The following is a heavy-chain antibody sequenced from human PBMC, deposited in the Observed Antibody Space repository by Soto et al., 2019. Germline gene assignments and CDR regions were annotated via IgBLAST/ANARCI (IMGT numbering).Heavy chain of an antibody. CDR1: GYTFTSYD. D-gene: IGHD3-16*02. J-gene: IGHJ6*02. CDR3: ARGDFDKLWIFFFTVIRRPSYYYYYYGMDV. CDR2: MNPNSGNT. V-gene: IGHV1-8*01. Sequence: GASVKVSCKASGYTFTSYDINWVRQATGQGLEWMGWMNPNSGNTGYAQKILGRVTMTRNTSISTAYMELGSLRSEVTAVYYCARGDFDKLWIFFFTVIRRPSYYYYYYGMDVWGQGTTVTVSS.